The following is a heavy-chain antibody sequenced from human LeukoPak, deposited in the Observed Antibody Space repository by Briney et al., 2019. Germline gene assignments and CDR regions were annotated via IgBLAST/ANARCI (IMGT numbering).Heavy chain of an antibody. CDR2: ISSSSSYI. J-gene: IGHJ4*02. D-gene: IGHD2-2*01. Sequence: GGSLRLSCAASGFTFSSYSMNWVRQAPGKGLGWVSSISSSSSYIYYADSVKGRFTISRDNAKNSLYLQMNSLRAEDTAAYYCARATLHSTSCPIYWGQGTLVTVSS. CDR1: GFTFSSYS. V-gene: IGHV3-21*01. CDR3: ARATLHSTSCPIY.